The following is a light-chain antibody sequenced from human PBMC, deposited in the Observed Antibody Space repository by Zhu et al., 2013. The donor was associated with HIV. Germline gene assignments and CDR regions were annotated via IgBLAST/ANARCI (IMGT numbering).Light chain of an antibody. CDR1: RGVSSGY. CDR3: QQYYSSPRT. V-gene: IGKV3-20*01. CDR2: DTS. J-gene: IGKJ1*01. Sequence: IVLTQSPGTLSLFAGEKATLSCRASRGVSSGYLAWYEQKPGRAPRLLIYDTSKRASGIADRFSGSGSGTDFTLTISRLEPEDSAMFYXQQYYSSPRTFGQGTKVEIK.